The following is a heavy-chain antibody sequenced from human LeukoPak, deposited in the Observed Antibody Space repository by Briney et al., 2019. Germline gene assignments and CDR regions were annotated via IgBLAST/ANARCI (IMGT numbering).Heavy chain of an antibody. J-gene: IGHJ6*04. CDR2: ISYDGSNK. D-gene: IGHD1-26*01. CDR3: ARDKAREYYYYGMDV. Sequence: GGSLRLSCAASGFTFSTYAMHWVRQAPGKGLERVAVISYDGSNKYYADSVRGRFTISRDNSKNTLYLQMNSLRAEDTAVYYCARDKAREYYYYGMDVWGKGTTVTVSS. V-gene: IGHV3-30*04. CDR1: GFTFSTYA.